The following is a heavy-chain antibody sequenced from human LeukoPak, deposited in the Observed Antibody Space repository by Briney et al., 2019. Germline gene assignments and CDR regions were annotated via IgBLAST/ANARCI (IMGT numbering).Heavy chain of an antibody. CDR2: MNPNSGNT. Sequence: ASVKVSCKASGYTFTSYDINWVRQATGQGLEWMGWMNPNSGNTGYAQKFQGRVTMTRNTSMSTAYMELSSLRSEDTAVYYCARGQGGSNYASGYYYYYYYMDVWGKGTTVTVSS. CDR1: GYTFTSYD. D-gene: IGHD4-11*01. CDR3: ARGQGGSNYASGYYYYYYYMDV. J-gene: IGHJ6*03. V-gene: IGHV1-8*01.